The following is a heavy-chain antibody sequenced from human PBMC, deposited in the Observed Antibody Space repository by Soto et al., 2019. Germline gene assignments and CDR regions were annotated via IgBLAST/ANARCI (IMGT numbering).Heavy chain of an antibody. CDR3: AYGINYGDSRRGDAFDI. J-gene: IGHJ3*02. D-gene: IGHD4-17*01. CDR1: GYTFRSSA. CDR2: INVGNGNT. Sequence: ASVKVSCKASGYTFRSSAMHWVRQAPGQRLEWMGWINVGNGNTKYSQKFQGRVTITRDTSASTAYMEVSSLRSEDTAVYFCAYGINYGDSRRGDAFDIWGQGTMVTVSS. V-gene: IGHV1-3*01.